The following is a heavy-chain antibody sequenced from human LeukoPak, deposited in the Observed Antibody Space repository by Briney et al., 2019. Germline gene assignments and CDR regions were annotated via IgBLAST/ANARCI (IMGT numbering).Heavy chain of an antibody. V-gene: IGHV3-48*01. CDR2: ISGSSNTI. D-gene: IGHD5-18*01. J-gene: IGHJ4*02. Sequence: PGGSLRLSCVVSGFTFSSYCMNWVRQAPGKGLEWVSYISGSSNTIYYADSVKGRFTVSRDNAKNSLYLQMNSLRAEDTAVYYCARVREEYSYGFDYWGQGTLVTVSS. CDR3: ARVREEYSYGFDY. CDR1: GFTFSSYC.